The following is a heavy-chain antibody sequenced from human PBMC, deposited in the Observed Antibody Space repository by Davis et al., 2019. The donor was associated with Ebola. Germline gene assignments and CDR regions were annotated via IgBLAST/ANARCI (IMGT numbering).Heavy chain of an antibody. V-gene: IGHV1-69*02. J-gene: IGHJ4*02. D-gene: IGHD4-11*01. CDR2: IIPILGIA. Sequence: AASVKVSCKASGGTFSSYTITWVRQAPGQGLEWMGRIIPILGIANYAQKFQGRVTITADKSTSTAYMELSSLRSDDTAVYFCARSPSYYSKDYFDYWGQGTLVTVSS. CDR3: ARSPSYYSKDYFDY. CDR1: GGTFSSYT.